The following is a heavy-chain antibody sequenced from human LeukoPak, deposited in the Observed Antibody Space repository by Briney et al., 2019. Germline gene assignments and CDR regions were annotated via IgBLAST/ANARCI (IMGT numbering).Heavy chain of an antibody. V-gene: IGHV4-61*02. D-gene: IGHD3-10*01. Sequence: SQTLSLTCTVSGGSISSGSYYWSWIRQPAVKGLEWIGRIYTSGSTNYNPSLKSRVTMSVDTSKNQFSLKLSSVAAADTAVYYCARAVGSGSFQTYYYYMDVWGKGTTVTISS. CDR1: GGSISSGSYY. CDR3: ARAVGSGSFQTYYYYMDV. CDR2: IYTSGST. J-gene: IGHJ6*03.